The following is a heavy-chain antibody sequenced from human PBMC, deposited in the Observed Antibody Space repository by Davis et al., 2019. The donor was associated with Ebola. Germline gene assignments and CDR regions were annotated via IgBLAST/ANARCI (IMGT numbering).Heavy chain of an antibody. D-gene: IGHD1-26*01. J-gene: IGHJ4*02. CDR2: ISYDGSNK. V-gene: IGHV3-30-3*01. Sequence: GESLKISCAASGFTFSSYAMHWVRQAPGKGLEWVAVISYDGSNKYYADSVKGRFTISRDNSKNTLYLQMNSLRAEDTAVYYCARGSYPLYWGQGTLVTVSS. CDR1: GFTFSSYA. CDR3: ARGSYPLY.